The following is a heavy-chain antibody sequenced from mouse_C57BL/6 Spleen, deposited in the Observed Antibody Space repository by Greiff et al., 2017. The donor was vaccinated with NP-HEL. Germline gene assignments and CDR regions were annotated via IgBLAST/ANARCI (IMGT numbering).Heavy chain of an antibody. D-gene: IGHD2-1*01. CDR2: INPNYGTT. J-gene: IGHJ4*01. Sequence: VQLQQSGPELVKPGASVKISCKASGYSFTDYNMNWVKQSNGKSLEWIGVINPNYGTTSYNQKFKGKATLTVAQSSSTAYMQLNSLTSEDSAVYYCARSAPYGNYEGYAMDDWGQGTSVTVAT. V-gene: IGHV1-39*01. CDR3: ARSAPYGNYEGYAMDD. CDR1: GYSFTDYN.